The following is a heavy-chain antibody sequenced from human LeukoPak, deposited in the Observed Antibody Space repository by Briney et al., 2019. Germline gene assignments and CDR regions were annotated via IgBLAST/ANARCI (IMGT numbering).Heavy chain of an antibody. CDR1: GGTFSSYA. J-gene: IGHJ6*03. CDR3: ARDSEASSLGYYYYYMDV. V-gene: IGHV1-69*04. Sequence: SVKVSCKASGGTFSSYAISWVRQAPGQGLEWMGRIIPILGIANYAQKFQGRVTITADKSTGTAYMELSSLRSEDTGVYYCARDSEASSLGYYYYYMDVWGKGTTVTVSS. CDR2: IIPILGIA. D-gene: IGHD2-2*01.